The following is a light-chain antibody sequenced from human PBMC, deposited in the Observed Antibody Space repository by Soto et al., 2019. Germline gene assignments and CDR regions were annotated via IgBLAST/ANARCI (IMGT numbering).Light chain of an antibody. CDR3: QQYGSSSST. J-gene: IGKJ1*01. V-gene: IGKV3-20*01. CDR1: QSVSSTY. Sequence: EIVLTQSPGTVSLSPGERATLSCRASQSVSSTYFAWYQQRFGQAPRLLIYGASTRATGIPDRFSGSGSGTDFTLTISRLEPEDFAVYYCQQYGSSSSTFGQGTKVEIK. CDR2: GAS.